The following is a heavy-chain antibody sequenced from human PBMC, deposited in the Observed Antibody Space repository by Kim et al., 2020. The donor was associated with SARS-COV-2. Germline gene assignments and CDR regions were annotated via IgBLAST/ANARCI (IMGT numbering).Heavy chain of an antibody. CDR3: TSSDSSGWYGVDY. J-gene: IGHJ4*02. V-gene: IGHV3-49*04. CDR2: IRSKAYGGTT. CDR1: GFTFGDYA. D-gene: IGHD6-19*01. Sequence: GGSLRLSCTASGFTFGDYAMSWVRQAPGKGLEWVGFIRSKAYGGTTEYAASVKGRFTISRDDSKSIAYLQMNSLKTEDTAVYYCTSSDSSGWYGVDYWGQGTLVTVSS.